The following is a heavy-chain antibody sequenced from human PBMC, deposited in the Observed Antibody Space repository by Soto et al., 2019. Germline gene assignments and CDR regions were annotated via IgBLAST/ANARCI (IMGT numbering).Heavy chain of an antibody. J-gene: IGHJ6*02. V-gene: IGHV5-10-1*01. CDR2: IDPSDSYT. D-gene: IGHD1-7*01. CDR3: ARHLTGTMSYYYGMDV. Sequence: GESLKISCKGSGYSFTSYWISWVRKMPGKGLEWMGRIDPSDSYTNYSPSFQGHVTISADKSISTAYLQWSSLKASDTAMYYCARHLTGTMSYYYGMDVWGQGTTVTVSS. CDR1: GYSFTSYW.